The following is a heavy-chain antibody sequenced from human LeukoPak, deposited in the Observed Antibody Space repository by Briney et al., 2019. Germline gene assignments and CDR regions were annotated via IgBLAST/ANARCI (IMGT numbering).Heavy chain of an antibody. Sequence: ASVKVSCKASGYTFISYGINWVRQASGQGLEWMGWMNPNTSDTGYAQKFQGRVTMTEDTSTDTAYMELSSLRSEDTAVYYCATLNFYYDSSGYYLNPPVDWFDPWGQGTLVTVSS. CDR3: ATLNFYYDSSGYYLNPPVDWFDP. V-gene: IGHV1-8*01. CDR1: GYTFISYG. D-gene: IGHD3-22*01. CDR2: MNPNTSDT. J-gene: IGHJ5*02.